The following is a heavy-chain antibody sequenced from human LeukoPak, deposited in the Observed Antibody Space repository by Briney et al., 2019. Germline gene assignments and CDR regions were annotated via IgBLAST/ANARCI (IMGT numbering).Heavy chain of an antibody. Sequence: SETLSLTCTVSGGSISSGTYYWSWIRQPAGKGLEWIGRMYSGGSTNYNPSLRSRVTMPRDTSKNQFSLRLSSVTAADTAVYYCARGHSIEPYYYYYYMDVGGKGTTVSVSS. CDR2: MYSGGST. V-gene: IGHV4-61*02. CDR1: GGSISSGTYY. CDR3: ARGHSIEPYYYYYYMDV. J-gene: IGHJ6*03. D-gene: IGHD4-11*01.